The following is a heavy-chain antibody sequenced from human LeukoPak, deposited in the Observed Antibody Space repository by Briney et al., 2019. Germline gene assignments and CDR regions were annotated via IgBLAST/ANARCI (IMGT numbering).Heavy chain of an antibody. J-gene: IGHJ4*02. V-gene: IGHV3-21*01. Sequence: GGSLRLSCATSGFTFSTSAMNWVRQAPGRGLEWVSSISPTGGAIFYADSLRGRFTISRDNAKNSLFLQMNSLRAEDTAVYFCASGIRERGFDYWGQGTLVTVSS. CDR2: ISPTGGAI. CDR3: ASGIRERGFDY. CDR1: GFTFSTSA. D-gene: IGHD1-1*01.